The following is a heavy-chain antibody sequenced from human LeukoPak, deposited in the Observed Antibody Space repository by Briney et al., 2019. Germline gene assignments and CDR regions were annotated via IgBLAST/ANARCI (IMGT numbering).Heavy chain of an antibody. CDR3: ARVFGFGVVSIDY. V-gene: IGHV3-21*01. CDR1: GFTYSSYA. J-gene: IGHJ4*02. Sequence: GGSLRLXCAASGFTYSSYAMSWVRQAPGKGLEWVSSISSSSSYIYYADSVKGRFTISRDNAKNSLYLQMNSLRAEDTAVYYCARVFGFGVVSIDYWGQGTLVTVSS. D-gene: IGHD3-3*01. CDR2: ISSSSSYI.